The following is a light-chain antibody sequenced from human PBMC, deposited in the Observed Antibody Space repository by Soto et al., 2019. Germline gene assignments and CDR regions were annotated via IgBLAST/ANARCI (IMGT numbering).Light chain of an antibody. CDR1: SSDVGGYNY. V-gene: IGLV2-14*01. CDR3: SSYTSSSTRV. Sequence: LTQPASVSGSPGQSITISCTGTSSDVGGYNYVSWYQQHPGKAPKLMIYEVSNRPSGVSNRFSGSKSGNTASLTISGLQAEDEADYYCSSYTSSSTRVFGTGTKSPS. J-gene: IGLJ1*01. CDR2: EVS.